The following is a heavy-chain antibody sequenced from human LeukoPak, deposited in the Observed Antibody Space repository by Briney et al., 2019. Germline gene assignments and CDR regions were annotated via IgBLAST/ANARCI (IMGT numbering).Heavy chain of an antibody. CDR2: ITSSSSYI. Sequence: GGSLRLSCAASGFTFSDYYMSWIRQAPGKGLEWVSSITSSSSYIYYADSVKGRFTISRDNAKNSLYLQMNSLRVEDTAVYYCARHVVAVGFDYWGQGTLVTVSS. V-gene: IGHV3-11*06. D-gene: IGHD3-22*01. CDR3: ARHVVAVGFDY. J-gene: IGHJ4*02. CDR1: GFTFSDYY.